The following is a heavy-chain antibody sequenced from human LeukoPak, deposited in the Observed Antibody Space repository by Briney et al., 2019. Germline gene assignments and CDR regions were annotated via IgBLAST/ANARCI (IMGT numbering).Heavy chain of an antibody. CDR1: GFTFSSYS. CDR3: ARDPGLSGYYFDY. D-gene: IGHD5-12*01. J-gene: IGHJ4*02. CDR2: ISSSSSTI. Sequence: GGSLRLSRAASGFTFSSYSMNWVRQAPGKGLEWVSSISSSSSTIYYADSVKGRFTISRDNAENSVYLQMNSLRAEDTAVYYCARDPGLSGYYFDYWGQGTLVTVSS. V-gene: IGHV3-48*01.